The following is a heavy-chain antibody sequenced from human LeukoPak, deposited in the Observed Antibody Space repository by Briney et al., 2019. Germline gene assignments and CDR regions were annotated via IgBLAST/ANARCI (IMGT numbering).Heavy chain of an antibody. D-gene: IGHD3-22*01. Sequence: GGSLRLSCSASGITFSHYAMTWVRQAPGKGLEWVSSVHADGDFTYYADSVKGRFTISRDNSKNTLYLQMNSLRAEDTAVYYCAKEVVVVITTPTEAGFDYWGQGTLVTVSS. J-gene: IGHJ4*02. V-gene: IGHV3-23*01. CDR2: VHADGDFT. CDR1: GITFSHYA. CDR3: AKEVVVVITTPTEAGFDY.